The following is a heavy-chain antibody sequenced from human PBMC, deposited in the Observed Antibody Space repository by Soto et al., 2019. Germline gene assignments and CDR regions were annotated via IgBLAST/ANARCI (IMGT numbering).Heavy chain of an antibody. J-gene: IGHJ5*02. CDR2: MNPNSGNT. Sequence: GASVKVSCKASGYTFTSYDINWVRQATGQGLEWMGWMNPNSGNTGYAQKFQGRVTMTRNTSISTAYMELSSLRSEDTAVYYCARGPRGSGSYYFRADNWFDPWGQGTLVTVSS. V-gene: IGHV1-8*01. D-gene: IGHD3-10*01. CDR3: ARGPRGSGSYYFRADNWFDP. CDR1: GYTFTSYD.